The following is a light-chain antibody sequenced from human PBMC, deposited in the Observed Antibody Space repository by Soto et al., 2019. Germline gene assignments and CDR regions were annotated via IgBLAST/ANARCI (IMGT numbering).Light chain of an antibody. V-gene: IGKV3-15*01. CDR1: QSVGSH. CDR3: QQYDNWPPFT. Sequence: EIVMTQSPATLSVSPGERATLSCRASQSVGSHLAWYQQRPGQAPRLLIYGPSYRATGIPARFSGSGSGTDFTLIISSLQSEDFAVYYCQQYDNWPPFTFGPGTKVDIK. J-gene: IGKJ3*01. CDR2: GPS.